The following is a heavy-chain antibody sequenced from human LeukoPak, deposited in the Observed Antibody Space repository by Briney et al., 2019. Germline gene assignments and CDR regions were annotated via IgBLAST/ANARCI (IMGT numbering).Heavy chain of an antibody. D-gene: IGHD6-19*01. Sequence: GGSLRLSCAASGFTFSNYGMHWVRQAPGKGLEWVAVISYDGSNTFYADSVKGRFTISRDNSKNTLYLQVNSLRAEDTAVYYCAKDPHSSGWYFTAFDYWGQGALVTVSS. CDR3: AKDPHSSGWYFTAFDY. CDR2: ISYDGSNT. J-gene: IGHJ4*02. V-gene: IGHV3-30*18. CDR1: GFTFSNYG.